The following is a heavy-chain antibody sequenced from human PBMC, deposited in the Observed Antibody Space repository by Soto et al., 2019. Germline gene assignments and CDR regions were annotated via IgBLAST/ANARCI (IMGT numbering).Heavy chain of an antibody. V-gene: IGHV3-30-3*01. CDR2: ISYDGSNK. CDR3: AREPAYYYDSSGYCVPFGF. CDR1: GFTFSNYA. Sequence: QVQLVESGGGVVQPGRSLRLSCAASGFTFSNYAMHWVRQAPGKGLEWVAVISYDGSNKYYADSVKGRCTISRDNSKNTLFLQMNSLRAEDTAVYYCAREPAYYYDSSGYCVPFGFWGQATLVTVSS. D-gene: IGHD3-22*01. J-gene: IGHJ4*02.